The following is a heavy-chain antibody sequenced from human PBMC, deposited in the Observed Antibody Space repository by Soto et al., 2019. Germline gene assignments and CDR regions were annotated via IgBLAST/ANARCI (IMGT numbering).Heavy chain of an antibody. CDR3: AREKAARFGWFDP. V-gene: IGHV4-31*03. CDR1: GGSISSGGYY. CDR2: IYYSGST. J-gene: IGHJ5*02. Sequence: SETLSLTCTVSGGSISSGGYYWSWIRQHPGKGLEWIGYIYYSGSTYYNPSLKSRVTISVDTSKNQFSLKLSSVTAADTAVYYCAREKAARFGWFDPWGQGTLATVSS. D-gene: IGHD6-6*01.